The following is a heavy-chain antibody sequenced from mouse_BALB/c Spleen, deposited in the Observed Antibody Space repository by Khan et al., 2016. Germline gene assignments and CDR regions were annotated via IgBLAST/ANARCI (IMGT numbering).Heavy chain of an antibody. J-gene: IGHJ2*01. CDR2: ISYSGST. D-gene: IGHD1-1*02. CDR3: AGYYGHFFDY. V-gene: IGHV3-8*02. Sequence: EVELVESGPSLVKPSQTLSLTCSVTVDSITSGYWNWIRKFPGNKLEYMGYISYSGSTYYNPSLKSRISITRDTSKSQYYLQLNSVTTEDTATYYCAGYYGHFFDYWGQGTTLTVSS. CDR1: VDSITSGY.